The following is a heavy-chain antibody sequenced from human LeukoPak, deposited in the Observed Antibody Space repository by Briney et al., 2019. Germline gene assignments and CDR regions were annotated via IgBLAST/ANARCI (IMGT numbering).Heavy chain of an antibody. D-gene: IGHD6-6*01. Sequence: GGSLRLSCAASGFTLSNAWMSWVRQAPGKGLEWVGRIKSKTDGGTTDYAAPVKGRFTISRDDSKNTLYLQMNSLKTEDTAVYYCTTDGQDSSSLTYDYWGQGTLVTVSS. CDR1: GFTLSNAW. CDR3: TTDGQDSSSLTYDY. CDR2: IKSKTDGGTT. J-gene: IGHJ4*02. V-gene: IGHV3-15*01.